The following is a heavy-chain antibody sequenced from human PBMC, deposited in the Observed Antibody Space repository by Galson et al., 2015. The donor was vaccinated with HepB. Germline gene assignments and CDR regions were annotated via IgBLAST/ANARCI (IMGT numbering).Heavy chain of an antibody. CDR3: AREESRGSYDFWSGYWGYYYYGMDV. D-gene: IGHD3-3*01. CDR1: GFTFSSYG. V-gene: IGHV3-33*01. J-gene: IGHJ6*02. Sequence: SLRLSCAASGFTFSSYGMHWVRQAPGKGLEWVAVIWYDGSNKYYADSVKGRFTISRDNSKNTLYLQMNSLRAEDTAVYYCAREESRGSYDFWSGYWGYYYYGMDVWGQGTTVTVSS. CDR2: IWYDGSNK.